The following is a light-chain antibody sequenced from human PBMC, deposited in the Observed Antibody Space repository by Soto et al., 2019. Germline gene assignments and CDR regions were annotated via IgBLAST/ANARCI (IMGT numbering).Light chain of an antibody. CDR1: SSDVGSYNL. V-gene: IGLV2-23*01. J-gene: IGLJ1*01. CDR2: EGS. CDR3: CSYAGSSTLYV. Sequence: QSALTQPASLSGSLGQSITISCTGTSSDVGSYNLVSWYQQHSGKAPKLRIYEGSKRPSGVSNRFYGSKSGNTASLTISGLQAEDEADYSCCSYAGSSTLYVFGTGTKLTVL.